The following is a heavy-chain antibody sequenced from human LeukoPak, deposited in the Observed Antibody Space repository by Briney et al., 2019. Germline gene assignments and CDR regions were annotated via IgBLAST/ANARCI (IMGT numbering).Heavy chain of an antibody. CDR3: AGPFYYDFWSGLGY. Sequence: GGSRRLSCAASGFTASSNYMSWVRQAPGKGLEWVSVIYSGGSTYYADSVKGRFTISRDNSKNTLYLQMNSLRAEDTAVYYCAGPFYYDFWSGLGYWGQGTLVTVSS. D-gene: IGHD3-3*01. CDR2: IYSGGST. CDR1: GFTASSNY. J-gene: IGHJ4*02. V-gene: IGHV3-53*01.